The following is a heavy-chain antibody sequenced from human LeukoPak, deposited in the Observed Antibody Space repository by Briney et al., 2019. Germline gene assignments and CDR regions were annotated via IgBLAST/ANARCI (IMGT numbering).Heavy chain of an antibody. D-gene: IGHD5-18*01. V-gene: IGHV4-4*07. J-gene: IGHJ3*02. CDR2: IHFGGTT. Sequence: KPSETLSLTCTVSGVSLNNDYFTWIRQPAGKGLEWIGRIHFGGTTNYNPSFGSRLTLSIDTSKKEISLRLTSVTAADTAVYYCARSHSYGSPDAFDIWGQGTMVTVSS. CDR3: ARSHSYGSPDAFDI. CDR1: GVSLNNDY.